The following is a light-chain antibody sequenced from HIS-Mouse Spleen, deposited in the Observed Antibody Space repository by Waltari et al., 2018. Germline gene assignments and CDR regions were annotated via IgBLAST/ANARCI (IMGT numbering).Light chain of an antibody. V-gene: IGLV2-11*01. CDR1: SSHVGGYNY. CDR3: CSYAGSYTYV. J-gene: IGLJ1*01. Sequence: QSALTQPRSVSGSPGQSVTISCTGTSSHVGGYNYASWYQQHPGQAPKLMIYAVSKRPSGVPDRFSGSKSGNTASLTISGLQAEDEADYYCCSYAGSYTYVFGTGTKVTVL. CDR2: AVS.